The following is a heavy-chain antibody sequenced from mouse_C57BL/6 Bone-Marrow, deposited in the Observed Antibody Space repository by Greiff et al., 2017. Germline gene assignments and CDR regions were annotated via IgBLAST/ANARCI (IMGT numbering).Heavy chain of an antibody. CDR1: GYTFTSYG. D-gene: IGHD1-1*01. V-gene: IGHV1-81*01. J-gene: IGHJ4*01. Sequence: VQLQQSGAELARPGASVKLSCKASGYTFTSYGISWVKQRTGQGLEWIGEIYPRSGNTYYNEKFKGKATLTADKSSSTAYMELRSLTSEDSAVYFCARRHYGSYYYAMDYWGQGTSVTVSS. CDR3: ARRHYGSYYYAMDY. CDR2: IYPRSGNT.